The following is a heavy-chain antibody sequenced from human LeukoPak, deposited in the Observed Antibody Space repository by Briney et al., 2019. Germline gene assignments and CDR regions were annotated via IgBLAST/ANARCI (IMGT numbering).Heavy chain of an antibody. Sequence: AGSLRLSCAASGFTFSGHWMHWVRQAPGKGLEWVANIKQDGSAKYYVDSVKGRFTISRDNAKNSVYLQMNSLRAEDTAVYCCASGGWLEYWGQGTLVTVSS. V-gene: IGHV3-7*01. D-gene: IGHD3-16*01. CDR3: ASGGWLEY. CDR1: GFTFSGHW. CDR2: IKQDGSAK. J-gene: IGHJ4*02.